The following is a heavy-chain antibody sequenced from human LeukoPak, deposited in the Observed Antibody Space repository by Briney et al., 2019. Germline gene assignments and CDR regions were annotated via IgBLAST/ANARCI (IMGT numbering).Heavy chain of an antibody. CDR2: INSGNGYA. CDR1: GYIFTHYA. CDR3: ARGGPNTYYDFWSGYYHY. D-gene: IGHD3-3*01. V-gene: IGHV1-3*04. J-gene: IGHJ4*02. Sequence: ASVKVSCTASGYIFTHYAIHWVRQAPGQRLEWMGWINSGNGYAKHSEKLQGRVIITRDTSAATAYMELSSLRSEDTAVYYCARGGPNTYYDFWSGYYHYWGQGTLVTVSS.